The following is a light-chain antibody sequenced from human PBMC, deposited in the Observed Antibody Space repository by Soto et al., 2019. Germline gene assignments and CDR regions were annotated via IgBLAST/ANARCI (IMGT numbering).Light chain of an antibody. CDR3: QQCYIYWT. CDR1: QTINNC. Sequence: DIPMTQSPSTLSASVGDRVTITCRASQTINNCLAWYQQKPGRAPKLLISDASNLESGVPSRFSGSGSGTEFTLSINSLHPDDFATYYCQQCYIYWTFGQGTKVEI. V-gene: IGKV1-5*01. CDR2: DAS. J-gene: IGKJ1*01.